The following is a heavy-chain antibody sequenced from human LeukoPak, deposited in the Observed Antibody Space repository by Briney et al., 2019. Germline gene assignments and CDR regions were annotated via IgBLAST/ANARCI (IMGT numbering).Heavy chain of an antibody. Sequence: PGGSLRLSCAASGFTFRNYAMHWVRQAPGKGLEWVAVISYDGSNKYYADSVKGRFTISRDDSKNTLYLQMNSLTAEDTAMYYCARFDIVLSWGQGALVTVSS. J-gene: IGHJ5*02. D-gene: IGHD2-15*01. V-gene: IGHV3-30-3*01. CDR3: ARFDIVLS. CDR1: GFTFRNYA. CDR2: ISYDGSNK.